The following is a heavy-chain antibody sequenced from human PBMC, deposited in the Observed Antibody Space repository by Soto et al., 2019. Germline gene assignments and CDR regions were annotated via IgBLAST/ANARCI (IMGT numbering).Heavy chain of an antibody. D-gene: IGHD6-19*01. Sequence: QVQLQESGPGLVKPSETLSLTCTVSGGSISGFYWSWFRQPPGKGLEWIGYMDYIGTTNYNSSLKSRVTISVDTSKNQFSLNLNSVTAADTAVYYCAGGGWYEDYWGQGTLVTVSP. CDR1: GGSISGFY. J-gene: IGHJ4*02. CDR2: MDYIGTT. V-gene: IGHV4-59*01. CDR3: AGGGWYEDY.